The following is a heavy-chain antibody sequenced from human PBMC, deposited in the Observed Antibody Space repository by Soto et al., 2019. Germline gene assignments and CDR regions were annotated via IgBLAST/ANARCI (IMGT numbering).Heavy chain of an antibody. V-gene: IGHV3-23*01. CDR3: AKSLNINWKNWFDP. CDR2: TSDSGGRT. CDR1: GFTFSTSA. J-gene: IGHJ5*02. D-gene: IGHD1-1*01. Sequence: QLLESGGGLAQPGGSLTLSCAASGFTFSTSAMNWVRQAPGKGLEWVSLTSDSGGRTYYAASVKGRFTISRDNSKNTLYLQMNSLRAEDTAVYYCAKSLNINWKNWFDPWGQGTLVTVSS.